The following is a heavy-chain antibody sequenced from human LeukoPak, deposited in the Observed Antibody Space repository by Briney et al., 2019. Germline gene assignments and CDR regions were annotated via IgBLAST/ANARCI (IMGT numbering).Heavy chain of an antibody. CDR3: AKAEGFFRGYYDH. CDR2: ISWNSGSI. J-gene: IGHJ4*02. D-gene: IGHD3-3*01. Sequence: PGGSLRLSCAASGFTFDDYAMHWVRQAPGKGLEWVSGISWNSGSIDYADSVKGRFTISRDNAKNSLYLQMNSLRPEDTAFYYCAKAEGFFRGYYDHWGQGTLVTVSS. V-gene: IGHV3-9*01. CDR1: GFTFDDYA.